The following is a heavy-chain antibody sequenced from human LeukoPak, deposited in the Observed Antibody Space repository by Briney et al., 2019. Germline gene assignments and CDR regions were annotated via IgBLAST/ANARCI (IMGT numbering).Heavy chain of an antibody. Sequence: PGGSLRLSCAASGFTFDIYSMSWVRQAPGKGLEWVSSISSTSTYKYYADSVKGRFTISRDSATNSLYLQMNSLRAEDTAVYYCARGLVDYFGGQGTLVTVSS. D-gene: IGHD2/OR15-2a*01. V-gene: IGHV3-21*01. J-gene: IGHJ4*02. CDR1: GFTFDIYS. CDR2: ISSTSTYK. CDR3: ARGLVDYF.